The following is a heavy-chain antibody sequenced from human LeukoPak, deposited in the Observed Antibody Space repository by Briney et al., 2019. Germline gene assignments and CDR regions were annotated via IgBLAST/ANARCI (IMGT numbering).Heavy chain of an antibody. V-gene: IGHV1-69*04. CDR2: IIPILGIA. CDR1: GGTFSSYA. J-gene: IGHJ4*02. CDR3: ARDVVPAAILSAPDY. Sequence: SVKVSCKASGGTFSSYAISWVRQAPGQGLEWMGRIIPILGIANYAQKFQGRVTITADKSTSTAYMELRSLRSDDTAVYYCARDVVPAAILSAPDYWGQGTLVTVPS. D-gene: IGHD2-2*01.